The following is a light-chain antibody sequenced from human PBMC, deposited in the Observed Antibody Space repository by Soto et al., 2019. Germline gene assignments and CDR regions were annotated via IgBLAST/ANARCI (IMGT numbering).Light chain of an antibody. CDR1: SSDVGAYNY. Sequence: QSVLTQPPSASGSPGQSVTISCTGTSSDVGAYNYVSWYQQHPGKAPKVMIFEVSKRPSGVPDRFSGSKSGNTASLTVSGLQAEDEADYYCSSFVGSNEVVFGGGTKLTVL. CDR3: SSFVGSNEVV. J-gene: IGLJ3*02. CDR2: EVS. V-gene: IGLV2-8*01.